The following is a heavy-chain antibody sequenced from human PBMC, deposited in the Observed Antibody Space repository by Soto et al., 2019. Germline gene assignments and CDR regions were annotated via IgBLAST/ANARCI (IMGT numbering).Heavy chain of an antibody. Sequence: EVQLVESGGGLVQPGGSLRLSCAASGFTFTTYWMKWVRQAPGKGLEWVADIKQGGSEKYYVDSVKGRFTISRDNAKNPLYLQMHSLRAKDTAVYFRARGGWGREFDIWGRGTLVTVSS. CDR2: IKQGGSEK. J-gene: IGHJ2*01. CDR1: GFTFTTYW. V-gene: IGHV3-7*05. CDR3: ARGGWGREFDI. D-gene: IGHD1-26*01.